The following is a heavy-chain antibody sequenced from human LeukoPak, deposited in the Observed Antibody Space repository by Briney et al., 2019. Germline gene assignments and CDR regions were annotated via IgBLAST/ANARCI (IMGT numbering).Heavy chain of an antibody. D-gene: IGHD4-17*01. Sequence: PGGSLRLSCAASGFTFSSYGMHWVRQAPGKGLEGVAVIWYDGSNKYYADSVKGRFTISRDNPKNTLYLQMNSLRAEDTAVYYCAKGRSGDYSSLDYWGQGTLVTVSS. CDR1: GFTFSSYG. V-gene: IGHV3-33*06. CDR2: IWYDGSNK. CDR3: AKGRSGDYSSLDY. J-gene: IGHJ4*02.